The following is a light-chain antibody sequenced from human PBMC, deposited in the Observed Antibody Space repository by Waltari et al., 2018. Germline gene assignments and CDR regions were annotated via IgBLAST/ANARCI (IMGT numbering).Light chain of an antibody. CDR2: EVS. V-gene: IGLV2-23*02. Sequence: QSALAQPASVSGSPGQSITISCTGTSSDVGSYNLVSWYQQHPGRAPKLIIYEVSRRPSGVSYRCSGSKSGNTASLTISGLQPEDEGDYYCCSYAGSSAYVFGTGTEVTV. CDR1: SSDVGSYNL. CDR3: CSYAGSSAYV. J-gene: IGLJ1*01.